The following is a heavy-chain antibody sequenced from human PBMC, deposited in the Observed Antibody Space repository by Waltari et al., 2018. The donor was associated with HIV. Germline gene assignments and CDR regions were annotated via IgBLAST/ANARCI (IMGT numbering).Heavy chain of an antibody. CDR2: VNVVGGV. J-gene: IGHJ6*02. Sequence: QVRLQQWGTGLLKPSETLSRTCAVYGASFRDYFWNWIRQSPGQGLAWIGEVNVVGGVRYSPSFRSRVSMSIDAATNQFSMNLTSATAADTAVYYCARGRWKNRGPLPMDVWDQGATVTVSS. V-gene: IGHV4-34*01. D-gene: IGHD1-1*01. CDR1: GASFRDYF. CDR3: ARGRWKNRGPLPMDV.